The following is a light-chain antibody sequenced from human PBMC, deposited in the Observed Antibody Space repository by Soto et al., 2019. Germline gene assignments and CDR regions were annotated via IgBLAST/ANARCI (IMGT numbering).Light chain of an antibody. CDR1: QSVSRT. J-gene: IGKJ1*01. CDR3: QQRYNWTQT. Sequence: EVVLTQSPATLSLSPGERANLSCRTSQSVSRTLAWYQQKSGQAPRRLSYDASNRATGIPTRFSGRGSGTDFTLTISSLEPDDCAVYSCQQRYNWTQTFGQGTQVAVK. V-gene: IGKV3-11*01. CDR2: DAS.